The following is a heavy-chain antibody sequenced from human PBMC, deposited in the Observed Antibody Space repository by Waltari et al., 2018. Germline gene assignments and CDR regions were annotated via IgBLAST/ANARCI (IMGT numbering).Heavy chain of an antibody. CDR3: AKDQGSHVDIVSTGYFDY. CDR2: IYSVGRT. J-gene: IGHJ4*02. CDR1: GFTFSSYA. D-gene: IGHD5-12*01. Sequence: EVQLLESGGGLVQPGGSLRLSCAASGFTFSSYAMSWVRQAPGKGLEWVSVIYSVGRTYYADSVKGRFTISRDNSKNTLYLQMNSLRAEDTAVYYCAKDQGSHVDIVSTGYFDYWGQGTLVTVSS. V-gene: IGHV3-23*03.